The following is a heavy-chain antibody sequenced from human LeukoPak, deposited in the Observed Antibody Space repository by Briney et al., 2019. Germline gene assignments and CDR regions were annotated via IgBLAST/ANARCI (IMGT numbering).Heavy chain of an antibody. Sequence: PSQTLSLTCTVSGGSIRSGDYYWSWIRQHPGKGLEWIGYISHSGGTYYNPSLKSRVTISVDTSKNQFSLNLISMTAADTAVYYCARDGRWTTDNAMDVWGQGTTVTVSS. J-gene: IGHJ6*02. CDR1: GGSIRSGDYY. CDR3: ARDGRWTTDNAMDV. CDR2: ISHSGGT. D-gene: IGHD4-17*01. V-gene: IGHV4-31*03.